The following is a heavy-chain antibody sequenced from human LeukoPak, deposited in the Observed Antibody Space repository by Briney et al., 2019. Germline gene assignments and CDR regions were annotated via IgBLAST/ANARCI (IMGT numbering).Heavy chain of an antibody. Sequence: GGSLRLSCAASGFTFSDHFMTWIRQAPGKGLEWISYISGSGATYYAASVKGRFTISRDNAQNSLWLQMSSLRAEDTALYYCAKGDSSSGFDYWGQGTLVTVSS. CDR1: GFTFSDHF. V-gene: IGHV3-11*01. CDR3: AKGDSSSGFDY. D-gene: IGHD6-6*01. J-gene: IGHJ4*02. CDR2: ISGSGAT.